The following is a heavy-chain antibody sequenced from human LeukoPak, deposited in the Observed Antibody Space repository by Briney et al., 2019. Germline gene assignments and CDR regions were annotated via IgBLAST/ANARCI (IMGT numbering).Heavy chain of an antibody. J-gene: IGHJ4*02. CDR1: GHTFTSYD. CDR3: ASAKAAAGTLPPGY. V-gene: IGHV1-8*01. CDR2: MNPNSGNT. Sequence: GASVKVSCKASGHTFTSYDINWVRQATGQGLEWMGWMNPNSGNTGYAQKFQGRVTMTRNTSISTAYMELSSLRSEDTAVYYCASAKAAAGTLPPGYWGQGTLVTVSS. D-gene: IGHD6-13*01.